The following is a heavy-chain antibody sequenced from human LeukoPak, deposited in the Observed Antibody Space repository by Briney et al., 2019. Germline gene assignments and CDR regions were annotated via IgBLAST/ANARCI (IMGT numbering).Heavy chain of an antibody. V-gene: IGHV3-21*06. Sequence: GSLRLSCAAPGYTFSDYSLNWVRQVAGKGLDWVASISSRSTYIYNADSVKGRFTISRDNPRSSLLLQKTSLRAEDTALYYCVSGNDPDSLWRTYRLDAFDIWGQGTMVIVSS. CDR2: ISSRSTYI. CDR1: GYTFSDYS. D-gene: IGHD3-16*02. J-gene: IGHJ3*02. CDR3: VSGNDPDSLWRTYRLDAFDI.